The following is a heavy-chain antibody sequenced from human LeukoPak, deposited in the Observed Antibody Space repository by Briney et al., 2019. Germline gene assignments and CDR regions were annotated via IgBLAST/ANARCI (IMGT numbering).Heavy chain of an antibody. Sequence: GGSLRLSCAASGFTVSSNYMSWVRQAPGKGLEWVSLIYSGGSTYYADSVKGRFTISRDNSKNTLYVQMNSLRAEDTAIYYCAKVMAVAARRGNIDYWGQGTLVTVSS. J-gene: IGHJ4*02. CDR1: GFTVSSNY. CDR3: AKVMAVAARRGNIDY. D-gene: IGHD6-19*01. CDR2: IYSGGST. V-gene: IGHV3-53*01.